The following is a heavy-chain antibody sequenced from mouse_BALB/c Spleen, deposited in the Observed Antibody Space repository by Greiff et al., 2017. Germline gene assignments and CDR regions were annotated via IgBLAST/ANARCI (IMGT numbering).Heavy chain of an antibody. CDR2: ISSGGSYT. J-gene: IGHJ1*01. V-gene: IGHV5-9-3*01. D-gene: IGHD1-1*01. Sequence: EVQVVESGGGLVKPGGSLKLSCAASGFTFSSYAMSWVRQTPEKRLEWVATISSGGSYTYYPDSVKGRFTISRDNAKNTLYLQMSSLRSEDTAMYYCARHYYGSSHWYFDVWGAGTTVTVSS. CDR1: GFTFSSYA. CDR3: ARHYYGSSHWYFDV.